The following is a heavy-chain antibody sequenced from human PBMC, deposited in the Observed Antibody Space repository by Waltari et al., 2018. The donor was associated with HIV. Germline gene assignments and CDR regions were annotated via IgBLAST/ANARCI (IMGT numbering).Heavy chain of an antibody. Sequence: QVQLQESGPGLVKPSETLSLTCTVSGGSISSYYWSWIRQTAGKGLEWIGRIYTSGSTNYNPSLKSRVTMSVDTSKNQFSLKLSSVTAADTAVYYCARASGLYDSSGYYYVFDYWGQGTLVTVSS. CDR2: IYTSGST. D-gene: IGHD3-22*01. CDR3: ARASGLYDSSGYYYVFDY. V-gene: IGHV4-4*07. CDR1: GGSISSYY. J-gene: IGHJ4*02.